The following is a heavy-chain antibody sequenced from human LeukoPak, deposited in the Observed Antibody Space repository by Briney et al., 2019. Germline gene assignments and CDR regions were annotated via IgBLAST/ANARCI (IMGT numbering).Heavy chain of an antibody. D-gene: IGHD3-10*01. CDR1: GFTFSSYA. V-gene: IGHV3-30-3*01. Sequence: GGSLRLSCAASGFTFSSYAMHWVRQAPGKGLEWVAVISYDGSNKYYADSVKGRFTISRDNSKNTLYLQMNSLRAEDTAVYYCARDLTTSSPLWFGESYYGMDVWGQGTTVTVSS. J-gene: IGHJ6*02. CDR3: ARDLTTSSPLWFGESYYGMDV. CDR2: ISYDGSNK.